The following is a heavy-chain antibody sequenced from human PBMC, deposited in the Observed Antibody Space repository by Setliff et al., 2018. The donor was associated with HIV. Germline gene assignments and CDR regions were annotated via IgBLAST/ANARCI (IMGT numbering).Heavy chain of an antibody. J-gene: IGHJ4*02. V-gene: IGHV1-2*02. Sequence: ASVKVSCKTFGYPFTDYFIHWMRQAPGQGLEWLGWVNPASGGSNYAQNFRGKVTMTRDTSISTAYMQVNRLTSDDTAVYYCANSGRFSGGYPFGYWGQGTLVTVSS. D-gene: IGHD2-15*01. CDR2: VNPASGGS. CDR1: GYPFTDYF. CDR3: ANSGRFSGGYPFGY.